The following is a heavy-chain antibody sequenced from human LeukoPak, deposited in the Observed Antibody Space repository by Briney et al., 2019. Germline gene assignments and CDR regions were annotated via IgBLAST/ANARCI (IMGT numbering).Heavy chain of an antibody. CDR1: GFTVSSNY. CDR3: ARGDLDAFDI. CDR2: IYSGGSI. J-gene: IGHJ3*02. V-gene: IGHV3-53*01. Sequence: GGSLRLSCAASGFTVSSNYMSWVRQAPGKELEWVSVIYSGGSIYYADSVKGRFTISRDNAKNSLYLQMNSLTAEDTAVYYCARGDLDAFDIWGQGTMVTVSS.